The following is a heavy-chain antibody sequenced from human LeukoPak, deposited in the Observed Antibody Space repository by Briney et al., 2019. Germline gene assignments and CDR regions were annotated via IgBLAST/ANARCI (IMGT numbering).Heavy chain of an antibody. CDR3: ASSRYCSGGSCTDI. CDR2: ISYDGSNK. CDR1: GFTFSSYA. D-gene: IGHD2-15*01. V-gene: IGHV3-30-3*01. J-gene: IGHJ3*02. Sequence: PGRSLRLSCAASGFTFSSYAMHWVRQAPGKGLEWVAVISYDGSNKYYADSVKGRFTISRDNSKNTLYLQMNSLRAEDPAVYYCASSRYCSGGSCTDIWGQGTMVTVSS.